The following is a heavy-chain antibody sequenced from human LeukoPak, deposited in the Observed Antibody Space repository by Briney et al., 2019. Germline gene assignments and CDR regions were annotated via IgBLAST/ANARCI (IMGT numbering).Heavy chain of an antibody. D-gene: IGHD4-17*01. CDR2: ISSSGSTI. CDR3: ASLRDFNDYGDYSIDY. CDR1: GFTFSSYS. J-gene: IGHJ4*02. Sequence: PGRSLRLSCAASGFTFSSYSMNWVRQAPGKGLEWVSYISSSGSTIYYADSVKGRFTISRDNAKNSLYLQMNSLRAEDTAVYYCASLRDFNDYGDYSIDYWGQGTLVTVSS. V-gene: IGHV3-48*04.